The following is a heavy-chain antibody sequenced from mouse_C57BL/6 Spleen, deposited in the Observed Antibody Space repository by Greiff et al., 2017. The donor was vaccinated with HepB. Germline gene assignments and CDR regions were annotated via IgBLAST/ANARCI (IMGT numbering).Heavy chain of an antibody. D-gene: IGHD4-1*01. CDR1: GYAFSSSW. Sequence: QVQLKESGPELVKPGASVKISCKASGYAFSSSWMNWVKQRPGKGLEWIGRIYPGDGDTNYNGKFKGKATLTADKSSSTAYMQLSSLTSEDSAVYFCARRELGRAMDYWGQGTSVTVSS. CDR3: ARRELGRAMDY. CDR2: IYPGDGDT. J-gene: IGHJ4*01. V-gene: IGHV1-82*01.